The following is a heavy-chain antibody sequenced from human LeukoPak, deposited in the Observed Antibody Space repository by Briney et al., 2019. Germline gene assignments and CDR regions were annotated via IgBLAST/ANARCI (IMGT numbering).Heavy chain of an antibody. CDR2: ISAYNGNT. CDR1: GYTFTSYG. CDR3: AREGHGDLYYFDY. Sequence: ASVKVSCKASGYTFTSYGISWVRQAPGQGLEWMGWISAYNGNTNYAQKLQGRVTMTTDTSTSTADMELRSLRSDDTAVYYCAREGHGDLYYFDYWGQGTVVTVSS. D-gene: IGHD4-17*01. J-gene: IGHJ4*02. V-gene: IGHV1-18*01.